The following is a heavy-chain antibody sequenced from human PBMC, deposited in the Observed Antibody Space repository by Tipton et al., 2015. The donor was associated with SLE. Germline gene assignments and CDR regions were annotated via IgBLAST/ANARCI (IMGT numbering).Heavy chain of an antibody. V-gene: IGHV4-59*01. J-gene: IGHJ5*02. D-gene: IGHD3-3*01. CDR2: IYYSGST. CDR3: ARGVGGRVLEWLGGYNWFDP. Sequence: TLSLTCTVSGGSISSYYWSWIRQPPGKGLEWIGYIYYSGSTNYNPSLKSRVTISVDTSKNQFSLKLSSVTAADTAVYYCARGVGGRVLEWLGGYNWFDPWGQGTLVTVSS. CDR1: GGSISSYY.